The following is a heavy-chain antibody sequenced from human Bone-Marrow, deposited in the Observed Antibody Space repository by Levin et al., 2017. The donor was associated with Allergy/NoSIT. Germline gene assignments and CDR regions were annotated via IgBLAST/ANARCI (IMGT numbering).Heavy chain of an antibody. Sequence: ASVKVSCKVSGYTLTELSMHWVRQAPGKGLEWMGGFDPEDGETIYAQKFQGRVTMTEDTSTDTAYMELSSLRSEDTAVYYCATVPLHIVVVTAERDAFDIWGQGTMVTVSS. CDR1: GYTLTELS. CDR2: FDPEDGET. D-gene: IGHD2-21*02. V-gene: IGHV1-24*01. J-gene: IGHJ3*02. CDR3: ATVPLHIVVVTAERDAFDI.